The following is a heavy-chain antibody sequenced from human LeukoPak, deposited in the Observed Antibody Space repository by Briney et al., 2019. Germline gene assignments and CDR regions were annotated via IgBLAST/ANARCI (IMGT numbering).Heavy chain of an antibody. CDR1: GFTFSSYS. CDR3: ASGPGYCSSTSCYTPFDY. D-gene: IGHD2-2*02. J-gene: IGHJ4*02. V-gene: IGHV3-48*02. Sequence: PGGSLRLSCAASGFTFSSYSMNWVRQAPGKGLEWVSYISSSSSTIYYADSVKGRFTISRDNAKNSLYLQMNSLRDEDTAVYYCASGPGYCSSTSCYTPFDYWGQGTLVTVSS. CDR2: ISSSSSTI.